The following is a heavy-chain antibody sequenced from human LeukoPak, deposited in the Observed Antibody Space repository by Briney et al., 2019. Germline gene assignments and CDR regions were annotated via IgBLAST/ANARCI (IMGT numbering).Heavy chain of an antibody. D-gene: IGHD3-3*01. V-gene: IGHV3-73*01. CDR1: AFIFSDSA. J-gene: IGHJ4*02. CDR3: TSPAHDFDFWSGYYSY. CDR2: IRSKANSYAT. Sequence: GGSLRLSCAASAFIFSDSAVHWVRQASGKGLEWVGQIRSKANSYATAYAASVKGRFSISRDDSKNTAYLQMSSLRSEDTAVYYCTSPAHDFDFWSGYYSYWGQGALVTVSS.